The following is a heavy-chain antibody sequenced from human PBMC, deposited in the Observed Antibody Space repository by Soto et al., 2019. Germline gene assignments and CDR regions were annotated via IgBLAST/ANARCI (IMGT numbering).Heavy chain of an antibody. CDR2: ISGSGGST. D-gene: IGHD4-17*01. J-gene: IGHJ4*02. Sequence: GGSLRLSCVASGFTFSSYAMSWVRQAPGKGLEWVSAISGSGGSTYYADAVKGRFTISRDNSRNTLYLQMNSLRAEDTAVYYCAISPRTTVTMFFDYWGQGTLVTVSS. CDR3: AISPRTTVTMFFDY. CDR1: GFTFSSYA. V-gene: IGHV3-23*01.